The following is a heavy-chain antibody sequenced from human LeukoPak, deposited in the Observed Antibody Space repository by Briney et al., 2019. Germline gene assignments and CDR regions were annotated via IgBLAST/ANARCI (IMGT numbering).Heavy chain of an antibody. D-gene: IGHD3-22*01. CDR2: ISGSGGST. Sequence: GGSLRLSCAASGFTFSRYAMSWVGQAPGKGLEWVSAISGSGGSTYYADSVKGRFTISRDNSKNTLYLQMNSLRAEDTAVYYCAKGDTNYYDSSGYRYWGQGTLVTVSS. V-gene: IGHV3-23*01. CDR3: AKGDTNYYDSSGYRY. CDR1: GFTFSRYA. J-gene: IGHJ4*02.